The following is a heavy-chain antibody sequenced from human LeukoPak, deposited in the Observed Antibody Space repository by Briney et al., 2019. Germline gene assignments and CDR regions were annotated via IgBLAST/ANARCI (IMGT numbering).Heavy chain of an antibody. CDR2: INYSGST. CDR3: ARYVVYGSGKYYFDY. D-gene: IGHD3-10*01. Sequence: SETLSLTCTVSGGSVSSTTYYWSWIRQPPGRGLEWIASINYSGSTYYNPSLKSRVTISVDTSENQFSLKLSSVTAADTAVYYCARYVVYGSGKYYFDYWGQGTLVTVSS. CDR1: GGSVSSTTYY. J-gene: IGHJ4*02. V-gene: IGHV4-39*01.